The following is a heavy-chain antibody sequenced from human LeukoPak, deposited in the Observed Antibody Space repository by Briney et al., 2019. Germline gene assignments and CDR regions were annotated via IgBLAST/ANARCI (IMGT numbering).Heavy chain of an antibody. CDR2: LSGSGGST. Sequence: PGGSLRLSCAVSGITLSHYGMTWVRQAPGKGLEWVAGLSGSGGSTNYADSVKGRFTISRDNAKITLYLQMNSLRAEDTAVYFCAKRGVVIRVILVGFHKEAYYFDSWGQGVLVAVSS. CDR3: AKRGVVIRVILVGFHKEAYYFDS. J-gene: IGHJ4*02. D-gene: IGHD3-22*01. CDR1: GITLSHYG. V-gene: IGHV3-23*01.